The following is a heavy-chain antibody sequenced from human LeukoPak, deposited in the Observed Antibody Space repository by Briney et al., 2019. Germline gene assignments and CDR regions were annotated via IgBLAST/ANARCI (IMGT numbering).Heavy chain of an antibody. CDR1: GDSVSSNSAA. J-gene: IGHJ3*02. V-gene: IGHV6-1*01. CDR2: TSYRSKWYN. CDR3: ARDPAGDLAFDI. Sequence: SQTLSLTFAISGDSVSSNSAAWNWIRQSPSGGLEWLGRTSYRSKWYNDFALSVKSRITINPDTSKNRFSLQLNSVTPEDTAVYYCARDPAGDLAFDIWGQGTMVTVSS.